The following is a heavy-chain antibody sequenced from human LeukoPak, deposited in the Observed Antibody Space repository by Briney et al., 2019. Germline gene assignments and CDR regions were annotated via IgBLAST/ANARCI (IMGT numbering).Heavy chain of an antibody. Sequence: GGSLRLSCVASGFTFSTYTMNWVRQAPGKGLEWVANIKQDGSEKYYVDSVKGRFTISRDNAKNSLYLQMNSLRAEDTAVYYCARMVQQLGDFDYWGQGTLVTVSS. CDR3: ARMVQQLGDFDY. V-gene: IGHV3-7*01. J-gene: IGHJ4*02. CDR2: IKQDGSEK. CDR1: GFTFSTYT. D-gene: IGHD6-13*01.